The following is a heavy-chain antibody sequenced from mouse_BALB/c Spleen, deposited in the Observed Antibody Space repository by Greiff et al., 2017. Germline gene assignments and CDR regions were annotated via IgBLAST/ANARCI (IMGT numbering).Heavy chain of an antibody. J-gene: IGHJ4*01. V-gene: IGHV14-4*02. CDR1: GFNIKDYY. CDR2: IDPENGDT. Sequence: VQLKESGAELVRSGASVKLSCTASGFNIKDYYMHWVKQRPEQGLEWIGWIDPENGDTEYAPKFQGKATMTADTSSNTAYLQLSSLTSEDTAVYYCARGVITTKYAMDYWGQGTSVTVSS. CDR3: ARGVITTKYAMDY. D-gene: IGHD2-4*01.